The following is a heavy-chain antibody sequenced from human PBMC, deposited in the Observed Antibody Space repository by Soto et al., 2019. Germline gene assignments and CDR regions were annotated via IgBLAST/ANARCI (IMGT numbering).Heavy chain of an antibody. J-gene: IGHJ6*02. CDR2: IYPGDSDT. CDR1: GYKVSTWHNFTSYW. V-gene: IGHV5-51*01. Sequence: GESLKISCMGSGYKVSTWHNFTSYWIAWVRQMPGEGLEWMGIIYPGDSDTRYSPSFQGQVTISADKSINSVYLQWSSLKASDTATYYCARLGFNYDFLSGYYKVHHYYGIDVWGQGTTVTFSS. D-gene: IGHD3-3*01. CDR3: ARLGFNYDFLSGYYKVHHYYGIDV.